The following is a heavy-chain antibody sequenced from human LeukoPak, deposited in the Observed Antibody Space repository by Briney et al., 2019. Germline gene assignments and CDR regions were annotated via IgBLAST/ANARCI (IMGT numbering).Heavy chain of an antibody. CDR1: GFTFSDYY. CDR3: ARDTTYNYYYYMDV. V-gene: IGHV3-11*04. D-gene: IGHD1-1*01. J-gene: IGHJ6*03. CDR2: ISSSGSTI. Sequence: GGSLRLSCAASGFTFSDYYMSWIRQAPGKGLEWVSYISSSGSTIYYADSVKGRFTISRDNAKNSLYLQMNSLRAEDTAVYYCARDTTYNYYYYMDVWGKGTTVTISS.